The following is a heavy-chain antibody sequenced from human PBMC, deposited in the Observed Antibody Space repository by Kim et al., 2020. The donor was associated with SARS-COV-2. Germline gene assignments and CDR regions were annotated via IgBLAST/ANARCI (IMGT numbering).Heavy chain of an antibody. CDR1: GFTFSSYA. Sequence: GGSLRLSCAASGFTFSSYAMHWVRQAPGKGLEWVAAITGGGSSTYYADSVKGRFTISRDNSKNTLYLQMNSLRAEDTAVYYCAIELSYGFDFWGQGAVVT. J-gene: IGHJ3*01. CDR3: AIELSYGFDF. V-gene: IGHV3-30*04. CDR2: ITGGGSST.